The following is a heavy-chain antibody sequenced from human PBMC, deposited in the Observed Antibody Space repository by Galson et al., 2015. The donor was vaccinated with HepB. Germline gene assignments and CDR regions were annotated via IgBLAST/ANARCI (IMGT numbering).Heavy chain of an antibody. Sequence: SLRLSCAASGFTFSGSAMHWVRQASGKGLEWVGRIRSKANSYATAYAASVKGRFTISRDDSKNTAYLQMNSLKTEDTAVYYCTRHNSWHADYWGQGTLVTVSS. V-gene: IGHV3-73*01. CDR2: IRSKANSYAT. J-gene: IGHJ4*02. D-gene: IGHD6-13*01. CDR3: TRHNSWHADY. CDR1: GFTFSGSA.